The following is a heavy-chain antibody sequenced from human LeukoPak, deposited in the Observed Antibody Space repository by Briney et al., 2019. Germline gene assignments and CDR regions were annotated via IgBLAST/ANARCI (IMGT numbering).Heavy chain of an antibody. CDR3: ARSYSSGPFDY. CDR2: FYDSGST. CDR1: GGSISGYY. J-gene: IGHJ4*02. V-gene: IGHV4-59*01. Sequence: SETLSLTCTVSGGSISGYYWSWIRQPPGKGLEWLGYFYDSGSTNYSPSLKSRVTMSEDTSRNQFSLRLNSVNAADTAVYYCARSYSSGPFDYWGQGTLVTVSS. D-gene: IGHD6-19*01.